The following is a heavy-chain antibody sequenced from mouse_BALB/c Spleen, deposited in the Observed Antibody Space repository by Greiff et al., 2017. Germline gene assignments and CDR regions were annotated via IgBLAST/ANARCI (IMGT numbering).Heavy chain of an antibody. D-gene: IGHD1-1*01. CDR1: GFNIKDTY. V-gene: IGHV14-3*02. CDR2: IDPANGNT. CDR3: ARSRGTAVEYYYAMDY. Sequence: VQLKQSGAELVKPGASVKLSCTASGFNIKDTYMHWVKQRPEQGLEWIGRIDPANGNTKYDPKFQGKATITADTSSNTAYLQLSSLTSEDTAVYYWARSRGTAVEYYYAMDYWGQGTAVTVSS. J-gene: IGHJ4*01.